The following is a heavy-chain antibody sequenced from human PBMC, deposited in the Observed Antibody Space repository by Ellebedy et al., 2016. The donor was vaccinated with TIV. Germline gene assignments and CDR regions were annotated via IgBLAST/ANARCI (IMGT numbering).Heavy chain of an antibody. CDR1: GFTFSSYG. CDR3: AKDWAMGY. J-gene: IGHJ4*02. V-gene: IGHV3-30*18. Sequence: GGSLRLSCAASGFTFSSYGMHWVRQAPGKGLEWVAVISYDGSNKYYADSVKGRFTISRDNSRNTLYLQMNSLRAEDTAVYYCAKDWAMGYWGQGTLVTVSS. D-gene: IGHD5-18*01. CDR2: ISYDGSNK.